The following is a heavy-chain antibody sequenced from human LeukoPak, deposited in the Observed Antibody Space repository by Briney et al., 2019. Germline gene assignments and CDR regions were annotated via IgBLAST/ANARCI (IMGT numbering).Heavy chain of an antibody. V-gene: IGHV3-30-3*01. CDR1: GFTFSSYA. CDR2: ISYDGSNK. Sequence: QSGGSLRLSCAASGFTFSSYAMHWVRQAPGKGLEWVAVISYDGSNKYYADSVKGRFTISRDNSKNTLYLQMNSLRAEDTAAYYCASSLSQQLVYYFDYWGQGTLVTVSS. D-gene: IGHD6-13*01. CDR3: ASSLSQQLVYYFDY. J-gene: IGHJ4*02.